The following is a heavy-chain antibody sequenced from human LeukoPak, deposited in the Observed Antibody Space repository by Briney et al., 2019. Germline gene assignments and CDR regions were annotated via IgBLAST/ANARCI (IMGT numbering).Heavy chain of an antibody. D-gene: IGHD4-17*01. CDR2: INQDGGAK. J-gene: IGHJ6*02. CDR1: GFTFSTCW. Sequence: GGSLRLSCVVSGFTFSTCWMSWVRQAPGKRLEWVASINQDGGAKYFVDSVKGRFTISRDNAKNSLYLQMNSLRAEDTAVYYCARRTYGDYVRYYYYGMDVWGQGTTVTVSS. CDR3: ARRTYGDYVRYYYYGMDV. V-gene: IGHV3-7*02.